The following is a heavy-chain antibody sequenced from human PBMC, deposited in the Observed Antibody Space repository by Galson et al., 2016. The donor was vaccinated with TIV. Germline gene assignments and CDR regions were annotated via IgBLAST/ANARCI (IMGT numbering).Heavy chain of an antibody. CDR3: ARDWDDYGAHSALDD. J-gene: IGHJ4*02. V-gene: IGHV3-7*01. CDR1: GFTFGNYW. CDR2: IDKDGNEK. D-gene: IGHD4-17*01. Sequence: SLRLSCAASGFTFGNYWMSWVRQAPGKGLEWVANIDKDGNEKYYVDSVKGRFTISRDNAKNTLFLQMNTLRPEDTAVYYCARDWDDYGAHSALDDWGQGTLVTVSS.